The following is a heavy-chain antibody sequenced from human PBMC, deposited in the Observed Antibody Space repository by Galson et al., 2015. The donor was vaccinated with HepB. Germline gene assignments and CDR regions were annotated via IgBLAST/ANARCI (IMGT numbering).Heavy chain of an antibody. Sequence: SETLSLTCTVSGGSISSYYWSWIRQPPGKGLEWIGYIYYSGSTNYNPSLKSRVTISVDTSKNQFSLKLSSVTAADTAVYYCARARYSSSWYPPYWYFDLWGRGTLVTVSS. CDR1: GGSISSYY. J-gene: IGHJ2*01. CDR3: ARARYSSSWYPPYWYFDL. D-gene: IGHD6-13*01. CDR2: IYYSGST. V-gene: IGHV4-59*01.